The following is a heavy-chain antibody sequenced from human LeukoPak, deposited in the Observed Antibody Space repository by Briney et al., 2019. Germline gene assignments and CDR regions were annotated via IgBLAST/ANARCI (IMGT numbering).Heavy chain of an antibody. CDR2: ISGSGGST. Sequence: GGSLRLSCAASGFTFSSYAMSWVRQAPGKGLEWVSAISGSGGSTYYADSVKGRFTISRDNSKNTLYLQMNSLRAEDTAVYYCAKDIRRMATITPYYYYGMDVWGQGTTVTVSS. V-gene: IGHV3-23*01. J-gene: IGHJ6*02. D-gene: IGHD5-24*01. CDR3: AKDIRRMATITPYYYYGMDV. CDR1: GFTFSSYA.